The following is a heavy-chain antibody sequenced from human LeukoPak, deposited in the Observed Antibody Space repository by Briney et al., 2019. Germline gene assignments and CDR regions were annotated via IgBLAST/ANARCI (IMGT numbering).Heavy chain of an antibody. CDR2: IYTSGST. CDR1: GGSISSGRYY. V-gene: IGHV4-61*02. Sequence: PSEPLSLPCTVSGGSISSGRYYWRWIRKPAGKGLDRIVLIYTSGSTKYNPSLKSRVTISVDTSKNQFSLKLSSVTAADTAVYYCAIDPGYSYGFWGNNWFDRWGEGTLVTVSS. D-gene: IGHD5-18*01. CDR3: AIDPGYSYGFWGNNWFDR. J-gene: IGHJ5*02.